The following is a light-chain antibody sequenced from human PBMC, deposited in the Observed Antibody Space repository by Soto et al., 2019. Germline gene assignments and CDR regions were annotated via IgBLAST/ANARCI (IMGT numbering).Light chain of an antibody. CDR1: QSVSSY. J-gene: IGKJ5*01. V-gene: IGKV3-11*01. Sequence: PSLTPVEIAHLPRRASQSVSSYLAWYQQKPGQAPSLLIYDASHRATGIPARFSGSGSGTDFTLTISCLEPEDFAVYYCQPRSNWPPNTFGQGTRLEIK. CDR2: DAS. CDR3: QPRSNWPPNT.